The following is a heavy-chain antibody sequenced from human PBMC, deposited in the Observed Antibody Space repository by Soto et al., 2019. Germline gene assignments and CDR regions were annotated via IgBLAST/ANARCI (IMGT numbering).Heavy chain of an antibody. Sequence: QVQLVESGGGLVKPGGSLRLSCAASGFAFSDPYMSWIRQAPGKGMEWISYISSSGSTIYYADSVKGRFTISRDNAKKSLYLQMDSLTADDPAVYYCARGGASVTTPFDYWGQVTQVTVSS. V-gene: IGHV3-11*01. D-gene: IGHD4-17*01. CDR2: ISSSGSTI. J-gene: IGHJ4*02. CDR1: GFAFSDPY. CDR3: ARGGASVTTPFDY.